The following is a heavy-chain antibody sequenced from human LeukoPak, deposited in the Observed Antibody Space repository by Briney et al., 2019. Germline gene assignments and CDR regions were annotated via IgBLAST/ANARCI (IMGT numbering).Heavy chain of an antibody. CDR1: GFTFSTYS. J-gene: IGHJ4*02. D-gene: IGHD4-23*01. CDR2: ISSGSSTI. V-gene: IGHV3-48*01. Sequence: PGVSLRLSYAASGFTFSTYSMNWVRQAPGQGLEWVSYISSGSSTIYSADSVKGRFTISRDNAKNSLYLQMNSLRAEDTAVYYCARENDYGGNFRYGYFDYWGQGTLVTVSS. CDR3: ARENDYGGNFRYGYFDY.